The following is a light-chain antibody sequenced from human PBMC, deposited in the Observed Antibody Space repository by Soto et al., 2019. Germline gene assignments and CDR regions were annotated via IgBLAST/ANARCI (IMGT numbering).Light chain of an antibody. V-gene: IGKV1-5*03. CDR2: KAS. J-gene: IGKJ1*01. CDR1: QSISSW. CDR3: QHYNSYLWT. Sequence: DIQMTQSLSTLSASVGDRDTITCRASQSISSWLAWYQQKPGKATKLLIYKASSLESGVPSRFSGSGSGTEFTLTISSLQPDDFATYYCQHYNSYLWTFGQGTKVDIK.